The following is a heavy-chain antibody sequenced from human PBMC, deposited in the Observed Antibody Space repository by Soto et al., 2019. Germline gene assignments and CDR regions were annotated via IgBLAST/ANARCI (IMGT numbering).Heavy chain of an antibody. CDR3: AKGIVEPTTAYDY. J-gene: IGHJ4*02. CDR2: ISGSGDNT. CDR1: GFTFSTYA. V-gene: IGHV3-23*01. Sequence: LRLSCAASGFTFSTYAMMWVRQAPGKGLEWVSVISGSGDNTYYADSVKGRFTISRDNSKDTLYLQMNSLRAEDTAVYYCAKGIVEPTTAYDYWGQGTLVTVSS. D-gene: IGHD2-21*01.